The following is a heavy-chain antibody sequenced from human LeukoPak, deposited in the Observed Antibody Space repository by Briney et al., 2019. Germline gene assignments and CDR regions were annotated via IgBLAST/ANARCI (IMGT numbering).Heavy chain of an antibody. CDR2: ISGSGGST. D-gene: IGHD2-2*01. Sequence: GGSLRLSCAASGFTFSSYAMSWVRQAPGKGLEWVSAISGSGGSTYYADSVKGRFTISRDNSKNTLYLQMNSLRAEDTAVYYCAKTVVVVPAAIGYFDYWGQGTPVTVSS. CDR3: AKTVVVVPAAIGYFDY. J-gene: IGHJ4*02. CDR1: GFTFSSYA. V-gene: IGHV3-23*01.